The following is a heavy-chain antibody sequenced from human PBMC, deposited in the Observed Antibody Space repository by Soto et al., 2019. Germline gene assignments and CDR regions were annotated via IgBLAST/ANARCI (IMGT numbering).Heavy chain of an antibody. V-gene: IGHV3-23*01. CDR3: AKDWNILSPNWFDP. Sequence: GGSLRLSCAASGCTFISYAMSWVRQAPGKGLEWVSAISGSGGSTYYADSVKGRFTISRDNSKNTLYLQMNSLRAEDTAVYYCAKDWNILSPNWFDPWGQGTLVTVSS. CDR2: ISGSGGST. CDR1: GCTFISYA. J-gene: IGHJ5*02. D-gene: IGHD3-9*01.